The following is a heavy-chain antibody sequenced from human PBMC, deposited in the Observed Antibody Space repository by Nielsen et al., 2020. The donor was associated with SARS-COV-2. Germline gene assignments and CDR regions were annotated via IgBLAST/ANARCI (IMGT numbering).Heavy chain of an antibody. CDR3: ARHDYYGSGTYYYYGMDV. CDR1: GGSISSYY. V-gene: IGHV4-59*08. CDR2: IYYSGST. Sequence: SETLSLTCTVSGGSISSYYWSWIRQPPGKGLEWIGYIYYSGSTNYNPSLKSRVTISVDTSKNQFSLKLSSVTAADTAVYYCARHDYYGSGTYYYYGMDVWGQGTTVTVSS. D-gene: IGHD3-10*01. J-gene: IGHJ6*02.